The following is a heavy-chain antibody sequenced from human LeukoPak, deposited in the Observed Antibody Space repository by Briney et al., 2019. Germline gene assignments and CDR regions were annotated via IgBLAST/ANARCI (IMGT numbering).Heavy chain of an antibody. CDR1: GGSFSGYY. CDR2: INHSGST. D-gene: IGHD6-6*01. Sequence: PSETLSLTCAVYGGSFSGYYWSWIRQPPGKGLEWIGEINHSGSTNYNPSLKSRVTISVDTSKNRFSLKLSSVTAADTAVYYCATLAGSIAARDYAFDIWGQGTMVTVSS. CDR3: ATLAGSIAARDYAFDI. J-gene: IGHJ3*02. V-gene: IGHV4-34*01.